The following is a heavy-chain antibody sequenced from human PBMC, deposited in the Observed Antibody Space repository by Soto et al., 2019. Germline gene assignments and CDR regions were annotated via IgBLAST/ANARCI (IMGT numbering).Heavy chain of an antibody. D-gene: IGHD6-13*01. Sequence: GGSLRLSCAASGFTFSNYVMDWVRQAPRGGLESIASISYSGDRTYYLDSVKGRFTISRDNSRNTLYLQMSALRAEDSGIYYCARVLQPLITSYYYGLDVWGQGTTVTSP. V-gene: IGHV3-23*01. J-gene: IGHJ6*02. CDR3: ARVLQPLITSYYYGLDV. CDR1: GFTFSNYV. CDR2: ISYSGDRT.